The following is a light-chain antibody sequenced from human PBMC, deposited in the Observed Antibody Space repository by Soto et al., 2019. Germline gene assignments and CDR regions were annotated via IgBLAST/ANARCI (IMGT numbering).Light chain of an antibody. Sequence: IQMTQSPSSPSASVEDRVIITCRASQSISNHLNWYQQKPGKAPKLLIYAASSLQSGVPSRFSGSGSGTDFTLTISSLQPEDFATYYCLQKYFYPFTFGPGTKVDIK. J-gene: IGKJ3*01. CDR3: LQKYFYPFT. CDR2: AAS. V-gene: IGKV1-6*01. CDR1: QSISNH.